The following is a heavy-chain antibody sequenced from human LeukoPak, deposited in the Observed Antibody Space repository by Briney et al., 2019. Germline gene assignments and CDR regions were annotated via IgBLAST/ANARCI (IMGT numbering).Heavy chain of an antibody. Sequence: PGGSLRLSCSASAFTFSNYVINWVRQAHGKGLEWVSTVSASGENSYHADSVKGRFSISRDNSKNTVSLQMNSLRAEDTAVYYCSKSGPGTMTFDAFDIWGQGTVVTVSS. CDR2: VSASGENS. CDR3: SKSGPGTMTFDAFDI. D-gene: IGHD5-24*01. CDR1: AFTFSNYV. J-gene: IGHJ3*02. V-gene: IGHV3-23*01.